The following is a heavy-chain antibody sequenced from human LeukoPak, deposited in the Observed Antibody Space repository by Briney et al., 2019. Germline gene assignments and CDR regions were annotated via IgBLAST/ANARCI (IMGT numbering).Heavy chain of an antibody. D-gene: IGHD3-22*01. J-gene: IGHJ6*02. Sequence: PGGSLRLSCAASGFTFSSYAMSWVRQAPGKGLEWVSAISGSGGSTYYADSVKGRFTISRDNSKNTLYLQMNSLRAEDTAVYYCPKERYYYDSGGYYPYGMDVWGQGTTVTVSS. CDR2: ISGSGGST. CDR3: PKERYYYDSGGYYPYGMDV. V-gene: IGHV3-23*01. CDR1: GFTFSSYA.